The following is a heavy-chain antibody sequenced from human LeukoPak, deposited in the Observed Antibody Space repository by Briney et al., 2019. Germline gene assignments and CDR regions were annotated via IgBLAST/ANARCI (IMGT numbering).Heavy chain of an antibody. J-gene: IGHJ4*02. CDR2: MNPNSGNT. CDR1: GYTFTSYD. CDR3: ARVDFGVVIGDSAHFDY. Sequence: ASVKVSCKASGYTFTSYDINWVRQATGQGLEWMGWMNPNSGNTGYAQKFQGRVTMTRNTSISTAYMELSSLRSEDTAVYYCARVDFGVVIGDSAHFDYWGQGTLVIVSS. V-gene: IGHV1-8*01. D-gene: IGHD3-3*01.